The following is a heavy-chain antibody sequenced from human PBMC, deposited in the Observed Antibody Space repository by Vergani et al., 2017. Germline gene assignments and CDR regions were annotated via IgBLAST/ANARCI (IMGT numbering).Heavy chain of an antibody. CDR2: ISGSGGST. V-gene: IGHV3-23*01. Sequence: EVQLLESGGGLVQPGGSLRLSCAASGFTFSSYAMSWVRQAPGKGLEWVSAISGSGGSTYYADSVKGRFTISRDNSKNTLYLQMNSLRAEDTAVYYCAKDLRLRGXPSFYSNYGNIYYYMDVWGKGTTVTVSS. CDR3: AKDLRLRGXPSFYSNYGNIYYYMDV. J-gene: IGHJ6*03. D-gene: IGHD4-11*01. CDR1: GFTFSSYA.